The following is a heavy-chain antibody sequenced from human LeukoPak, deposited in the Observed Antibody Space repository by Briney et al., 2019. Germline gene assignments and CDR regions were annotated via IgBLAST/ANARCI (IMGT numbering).Heavy chain of an antibody. J-gene: IGHJ4*02. CDR3: ATYRQVLLPFES. V-gene: IGHV3-30*04. CDR1: GFAFSSFA. CDR2: ISYDGITE. Sequence: GGSLRLSCAASGFAFSSFAMHWVRQAPGKGLEWVSLISYDGITEDYSDSVKGRFTISRDNFKNTLFLQMNSLRAEDTAIYYCATYRQVLLPFESWGQGTLVTVSS. D-gene: IGHD5-18*01.